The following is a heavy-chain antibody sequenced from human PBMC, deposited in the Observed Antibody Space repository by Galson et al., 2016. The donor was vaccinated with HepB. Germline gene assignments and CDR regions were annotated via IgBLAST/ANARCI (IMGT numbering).Heavy chain of an antibody. Sequence: SGAEVKKPGESLKISCKASGYIFTSYWIGWVRQMPGKGLEWMTIINPGDSDTRYSSSFQGQVTISADKSITTAYLQWSSLKASDTATYYCARQVVPGLFDQWGQGTLVTVSS. J-gene: IGHJ4*02. V-gene: IGHV5-51*01. CDR2: INPGDSDT. CDR3: ARQVVPGLFDQ. D-gene: IGHD2-21*02. CDR1: GYIFTSYW.